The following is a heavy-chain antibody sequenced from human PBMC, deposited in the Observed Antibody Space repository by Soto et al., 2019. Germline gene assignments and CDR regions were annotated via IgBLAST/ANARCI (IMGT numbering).Heavy chain of an antibody. CDR2: IYPGDSDT. D-gene: IGHD3-10*01. V-gene: IGHV5-51*03. CDR1: GYSFTSYW. CDR3: ARGPRNYYGSGSYKWAPFDI. J-gene: IGHJ3*02. Sequence: EVQLVQSGAEVKKPGESLQISCKGSGYSFTSYWIGWVRQMPGKGLEWMGIIYPGDSDTRYSPSFQGQVTISADKSISTAYLQWSSLKASDTAMYYCARGPRNYYGSGSYKWAPFDIWGQGTMVTVSS.